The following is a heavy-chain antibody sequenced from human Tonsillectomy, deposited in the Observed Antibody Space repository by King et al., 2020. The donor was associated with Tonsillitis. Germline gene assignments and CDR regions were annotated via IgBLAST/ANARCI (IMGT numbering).Heavy chain of an antibody. CDR1: GYTFTGHS. CDR2: INPNSGGT. Sequence: QLVQSGPEVKKPGASVKVSCTASGYTFTGHSMNWVRQAPGQGLEWMGRINPNSGGTEYAQKFQDRVTMTRDTSTSTAYMELKRLRSDDTAIYYCVKVEGGDTYGPFDCWGQGTLVTVSS. J-gene: IGHJ4*02. CDR3: VKVEGGDTYGPFDC. D-gene: IGHD5-18*01. V-gene: IGHV1-2*06.